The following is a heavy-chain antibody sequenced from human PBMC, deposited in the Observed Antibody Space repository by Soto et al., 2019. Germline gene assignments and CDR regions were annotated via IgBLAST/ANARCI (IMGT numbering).Heavy chain of an antibody. CDR1: GFTVSSNY. Sequence: EVQLVESGGGLIQPGGSLRLSCAASGFTVSSNYMSWVRQAPGKGLEWVSVIYSGGSTYYADSVKGRFTISRDKSKNTLDLQRNSLRAGDTAVDYCASTGASGGGPSSYYGMDVWGQGTTVTVAS. D-gene: IGHD6-19*01. J-gene: IGHJ6*02. CDR2: IYSGGST. V-gene: IGHV3-53*01. CDR3: ASTGASGGGPSSYYGMDV.